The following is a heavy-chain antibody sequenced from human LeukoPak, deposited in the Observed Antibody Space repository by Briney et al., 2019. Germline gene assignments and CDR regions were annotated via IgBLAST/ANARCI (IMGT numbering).Heavy chain of an antibody. D-gene: IGHD6-19*01. Sequence: ASVKVSCKASGYTFTSYAMHWVRQAPGQRLEWMGWINAGNGNTKYSQKFQGRVTITRDTSASTAYMELSSLRSEDTAVYYCARTIAVAALDYYYYGMDVWGQGTTVTVSS. V-gene: IGHV1-3*01. CDR1: GYTFTSYA. CDR3: ARTIAVAALDYYYYGMDV. CDR2: INAGNGNT. J-gene: IGHJ6*02.